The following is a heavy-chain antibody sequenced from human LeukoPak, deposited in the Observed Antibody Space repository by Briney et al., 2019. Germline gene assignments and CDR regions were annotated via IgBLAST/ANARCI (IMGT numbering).Heavy chain of an antibody. Sequence: ASVKVSCKASGYTFTSYYMHWVQQAPGQGLEWMGIINPSGGSTSYAQNFQGRVTMTRDTSTSTVYMELSSLRSEDTAVYYCASGPLGSSSWYFLDPYFDYWGQGTLVTVSS. D-gene: IGHD6-13*01. J-gene: IGHJ4*02. CDR3: ASGPLGSSSWYFLDPYFDY. CDR1: GYTFTSYY. CDR2: INPSGGST. V-gene: IGHV1-46*01.